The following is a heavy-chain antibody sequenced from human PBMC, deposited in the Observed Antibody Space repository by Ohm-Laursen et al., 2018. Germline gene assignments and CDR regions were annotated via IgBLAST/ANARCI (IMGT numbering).Heavy chain of an antibody. J-gene: IGHJ6*02. CDR1: GGSISSYY. CDR2: IYTSGST. D-gene: IGHD3-10*01. CDR3: AREGPMVRGVIMHGMDV. Sequence: GTLSLTCTVSGGSISSYYWSWIRQPAGKGLEWIGRIYTSGSTNYNPSLKSRVTMSVDTSKNQFSLKLSSVTAADTAVYYCAREGPMVRGVIMHGMDVWGQGTTVTVSS. V-gene: IGHV4-4*07.